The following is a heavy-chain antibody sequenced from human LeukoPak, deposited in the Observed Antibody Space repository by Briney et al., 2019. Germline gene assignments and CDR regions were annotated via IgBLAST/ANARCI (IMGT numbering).Heavy chain of an antibody. Sequence: ASVEVSCKASGGTFSSYAISWVRQAPGQGLEWMGGIIPIFGTANYAQKFQGRVTITADESTSTAYMELSSLRSEDTAVYYCARGFGELSFDYWGQGTLVTVSS. J-gene: IGHJ4*02. V-gene: IGHV1-69*13. D-gene: IGHD3-10*01. CDR3: ARGFGELSFDY. CDR2: IIPIFGTA. CDR1: GGTFSSYA.